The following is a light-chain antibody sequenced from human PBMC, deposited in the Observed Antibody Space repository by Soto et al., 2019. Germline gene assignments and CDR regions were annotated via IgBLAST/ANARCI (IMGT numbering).Light chain of an antibody. CDR3: QQRNNWPLT. Sequence: EIVLTQSPGTLSLSPGERATLSCRASQSVSTNYLAWYQQKPGQAPRLLIYDASNRATGIPARFSGSGSGTDFTLTISSLEPEDFAVYYCQQRNNWPLTFGQGTRLEI. J-gene: IGKJ5*01. CDR1: QSVSTNY. CDR2: DAS. V-gene: IGKV3-11*01.